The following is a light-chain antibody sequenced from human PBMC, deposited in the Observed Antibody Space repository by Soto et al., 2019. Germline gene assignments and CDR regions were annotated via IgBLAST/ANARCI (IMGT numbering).Light chain of an antibody. V-gene: IGKV3-20*01. CDR1: QSVSSSN. CDR2: GAS. CDR3: QQYGSSFT. Sequence: EIELTQSPGTLSLSPGERATLSCRASQSVSSSNLAWYQQKPGQAPRLLIYGASSRATGIPDRFSGSGSGTDFTLTISRLEPEDFAVYYCQQYGSSFTFGPGTKVDIK. J-gene: IGKJ3*01.